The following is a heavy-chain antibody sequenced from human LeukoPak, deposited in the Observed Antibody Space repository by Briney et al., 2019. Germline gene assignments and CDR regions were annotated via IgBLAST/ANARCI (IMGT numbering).Heavy chain of an antibody. CDR3: ARVSRSSTSSFNF. CDR2: INPNFGAT. CDR1: GYSFTAYY. J-gene: IGHJ4*02. V-gene: IGHV1-2*02. D-gene: IGHD2-2*01. Sequence: GASVKVACMPSGYSFTAYYIHWVRQAPGQGLEWMVWINPNFGATNYAQKLQGRVTITRDTSISTAYMELSRLRSDDTAVYYCARVSRSSTSSFNFWGQGTLVTVSS.